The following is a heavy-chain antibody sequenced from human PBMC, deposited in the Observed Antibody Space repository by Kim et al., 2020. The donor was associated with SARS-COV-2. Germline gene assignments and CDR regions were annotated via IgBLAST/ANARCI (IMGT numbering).Heavy chain of an antibody. CDR3: ARFPYGSGSWYGMDV. J-gene: IGHJ6*02. D-gene: IGHD3-10*01. Sequence: PSLKSRITISVATAKNQFSLKLSSVTAADTAVYYCARFPYGSGSWYGMDVWGQGTTVTVSS. V-gene: IGHV4-59*01.